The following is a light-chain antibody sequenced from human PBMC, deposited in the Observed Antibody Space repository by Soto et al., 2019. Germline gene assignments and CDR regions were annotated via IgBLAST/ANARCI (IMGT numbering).Light chain of an antibody. V-gene: IGKV3-15*01. CDR1: QSVSSN. J-gene: IGKJ4*01. CDR2: GAS. CDR3: QQYHNWPPVT. Sequence: EIVMTQSPAPLSVSPGERATLSCRASQSVSSNLAWYQQKPGQAPRLLIYGASTRATGIPARFSGSGSGTEFTLTISSLQSEDFAIFYCQQYHNWPPVTFGGGTKVDIK.